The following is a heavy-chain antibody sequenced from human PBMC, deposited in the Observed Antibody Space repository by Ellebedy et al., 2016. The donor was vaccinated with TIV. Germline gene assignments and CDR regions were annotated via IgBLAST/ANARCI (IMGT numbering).Heavy chain of an antibody. D-gene: IGHD5-18*01. CDR2: CFTDGSGT. Sequence: HTGGSLRLSCVASGFTFSDYSMHWVRQAPGKGLVWVSRCFTDGSGTSYADSVKGRFTISRDNAKNTLFLQMSSLRPEDTAVYYCAAGYKYGYPYWGQGTLVAVSS. CDR1: GFTFSDYS. V-gene: IGHV3-74*01. J-gene: IGHJ4*02. CDR3: AAGYKYGYPY.